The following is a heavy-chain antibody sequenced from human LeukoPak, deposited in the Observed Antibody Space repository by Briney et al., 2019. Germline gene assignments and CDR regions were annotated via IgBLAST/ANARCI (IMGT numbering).Heavy chain of an antibody. D-gene: IGHD3-3*01. CDR2: VNPNSGNT. CDR3: ARGPASGYWIAFDY. CDR1: GYTFTNYD. Sequence: ASVKVSCKASGYTFTNYDINWVRQATGQGLEWMGWVNPNSGNTGYAQKFQGRVTMTRNTSISTAYMELSSLRSQDTAVYYCARGPASGYWIAFDYWGREPWSPSPQ. J-gene: IGHJ4*02. V-gene: IGHV1-8*01.